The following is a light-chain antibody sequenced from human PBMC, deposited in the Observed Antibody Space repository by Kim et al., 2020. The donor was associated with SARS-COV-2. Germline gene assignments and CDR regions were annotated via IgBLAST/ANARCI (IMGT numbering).Light chain of an antibody. V-gene: IGKV1-12*01. CDR1: QNISTW. CDR3: KQANSLPPFT. CDR2: AAS. Sequence: SVGERVTMSCRASQNISTWLAWYQQNTGNAPKLLIYAASTLQSGVPSRFSGSGSGKAFTLTIATLQPGDSATYYCKQANSLPPFTFGQGTKVDIK. J-gene: IGKJ1*01.